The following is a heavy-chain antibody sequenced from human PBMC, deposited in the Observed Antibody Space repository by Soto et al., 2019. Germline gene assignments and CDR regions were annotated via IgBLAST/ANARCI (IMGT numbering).Heavy chain of an antibody. D-gene: IGHD3-9*01. CDR3: AREEYYDILTGYPXY. CDR1: GFTFSSYS. Sequence: GGSLRLSCAASGFTFSSYSMNWVRQAPGKGLEWVSSISSSSSYIYYADSVKGRFTISRDNAKNSLYLQMNSLRAEDTAVYYCAREEYYDILTGYPXYWGQGTLVTVSS. V-gene: IGHV3-21*01. CDR2: ISSSSSYI. J-gene: IGHJ4*02.